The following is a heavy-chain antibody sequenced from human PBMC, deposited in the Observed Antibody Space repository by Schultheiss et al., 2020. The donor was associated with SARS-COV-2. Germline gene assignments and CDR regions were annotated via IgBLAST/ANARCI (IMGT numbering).Heavy chain of an antibody. CDR2: IYTSGST. CDR1: GGSISSGSYY. D-gene: IGHD3-3*01. Sequence: SQTLSLTCTVSGGSISSGSYYWSWIRQPAGKGLEWIGRIYTSGSTNYNPSLKSRVTISVDTSKNQFSLKLSSVTAADTAVYYCARAEGDFWSGITYYMDVWGKGTTVTVSS. V-gene: IGHV4-61*02. CDR3: ARAEGDFWSGITYYMDV. J-gene: IGHJ6*03.